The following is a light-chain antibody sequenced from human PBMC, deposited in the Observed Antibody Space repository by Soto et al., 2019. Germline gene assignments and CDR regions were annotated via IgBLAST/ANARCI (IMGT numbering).Light chain of an antibody. Sequence: QSVLTQPASVSGSPGQSITISCTGTSSDVGSYNLVSWYQQHPGKAPKLMIYEVSKRPSGVSNRFSGSKSGNTASLTISGLQAEDEADYYCCSYAGSSTFFYVFGTGTQVPV. CDR1: SSDVGSYNL. CDR2: EVS. V-gene: IGLV2-23*02. CDR3: CSYAGSSTFFYV. J-gene: IGLJ1*01.